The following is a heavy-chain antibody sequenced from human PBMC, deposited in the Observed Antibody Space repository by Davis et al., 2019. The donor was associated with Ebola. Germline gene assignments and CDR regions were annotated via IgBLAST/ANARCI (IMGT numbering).Heavy chain of an antibody. CDR2: IWYDGSRK. CDR1: GFNFRSYG. CDR3: ANGYGGAARFDY. Sequence: GESLKISCAASGFNFRSYGMHWVRQAPDKGLEWVAVIWYDGSRKYYGDSVKGRFTISRDNSNNLLYLQMNSLRAEDTAVYYCANGYGGAARFDYWGQGTLVTVSS. V-gene: IGHV3-33*06. J-gene: IGHJ4*02. D-gene: IGHD6-6*01.